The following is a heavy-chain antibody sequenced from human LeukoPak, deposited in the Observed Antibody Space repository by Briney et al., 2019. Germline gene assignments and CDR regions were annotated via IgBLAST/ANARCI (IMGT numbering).Heavy chain of an antibody. CDR1: GFTFSSYA. Sequence: GGSLRLSCAASGFTFSSYAMSWVRQAPGKGLEWVSAISGSGGSTYYADSVKGRFTISRDNSKNTLYLQMISLRAEDTAVYYCAKVEHPYSSGWYIGEYYYYGMDVWGQGTTVTVSS. D-gene: IGHD6-19*01. V-gene: IGHV3-23*01. J-gene: IGHJ6*02. CDR2: ISGSGGST. CDR3: AKVEHPYSSGWYIGEYYYYGMDV.